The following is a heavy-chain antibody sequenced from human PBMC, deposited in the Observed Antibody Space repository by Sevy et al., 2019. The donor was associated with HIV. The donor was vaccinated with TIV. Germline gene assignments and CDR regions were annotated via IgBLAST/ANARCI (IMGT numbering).Heavy chain of an antibody. CDR3: ARVVAYCSGGRCFPGYYYGMDV. D-gene: IGHD2-15*01. V-gene: IGHV3-21*01. Sequence: GGSLRLSCAASGFTFSSYNMNWVRQAPGKGLEWLSSISSRSNYIYYADSMKGRFTISRDNAKNSLYLQMNSLRDEDSAVYYCARVVAYCSGGRCFPGYYYGMDVWGQGTTVTVSS. J-gene: IGHJ6*02. CDR1: GFTFSSYN. CDR2: ISSRSNYI.